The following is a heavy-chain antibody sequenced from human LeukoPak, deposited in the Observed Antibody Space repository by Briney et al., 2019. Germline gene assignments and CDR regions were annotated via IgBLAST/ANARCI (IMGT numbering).Heavy chain of an antibody. J-gene: IGHJ4*02. CDR2: IYYSGST. V-gene: IGHV4-30-4*08. CDR3: ARVACAGDCCFDY. CDR1: GGSISSGDYY. Sequence: SQTLSLTCTVSGGSISSGDYYWSWIRQPPGKGLEWIGYIYYSGSTYYNPSLKSRVTISVDTSKNQFSLRLSSVTAADTAVYYCARVACAGDCCFDYWGQGTLATVSS. D-gene: IGHD2-21*02.